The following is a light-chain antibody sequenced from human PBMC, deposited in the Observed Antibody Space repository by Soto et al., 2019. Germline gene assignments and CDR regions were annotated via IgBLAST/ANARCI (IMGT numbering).Light chain of an antibody. Sequence: QSVLTQPPSVSGSPGQSVVISCTGTSSDVGSYNRVSWYQQPPGTAPKLMIYDVISRPSGVPDRFSGSKSGNTASLTISGLQPEDEADYSCLSFTNSDTYVFGTGTKVTVL. V-gene: IGLV2-18*02. J-gene: IGLJ1*01. CDR1: SSDVGSYNR. CDR2: DVI. CDR3: LSFTNSDTYV.